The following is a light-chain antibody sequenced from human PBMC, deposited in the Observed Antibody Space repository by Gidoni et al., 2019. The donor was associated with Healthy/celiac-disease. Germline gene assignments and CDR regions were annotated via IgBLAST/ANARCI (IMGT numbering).Light chain of an antibody. CDR1: QRVSSN. Sequence: EIVLTQPPATLSVSPGERATLSCRASQRVSSNLAWYQQNPGQAPRLLIYGASTRATGTPARFSGSGSGTEFTLTISSLQSEDFAVYYCQQYNNWTPITFGQGTRLEIK. J-gene: IGKJ5*01. CDR3: QQYNNWTPIT. CDR2: GAS. V-gene: IGKV3-15*01.